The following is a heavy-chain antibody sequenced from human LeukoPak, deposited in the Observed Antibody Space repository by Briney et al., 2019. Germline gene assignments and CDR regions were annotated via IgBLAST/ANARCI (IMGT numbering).Heavy chain of an antibody. CDR1: GFTLDDYA. CDR2: ISGDGDST. J-gene: IGHJ6*02. Sequence: GGSLRLSCAASGFTLDDYAMHWVRQAPGKGLEWVSLISGDGDSTYYADSVKGRFTISRDNSKNTLYLQMNSLRAEDTAVYYCAKDSYGMDVWGQGTTVTVSS. V-gene: IGHV3-43*02. CDR3: AKDSYGMDV.